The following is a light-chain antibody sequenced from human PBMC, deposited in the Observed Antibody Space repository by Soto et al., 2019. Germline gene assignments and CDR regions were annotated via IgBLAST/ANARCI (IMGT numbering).Light chain of an antibody. CDR1: QSISSDH. CDR2: GAS. J-gene: IGKJ3*01. CDR3: QHYRSAPFT. V-gene: IGKV3-20*01. Sequence: ESVLTQSPFILSLSPGERATLACRASQSISSDHLAWYQQRPGQSPRLLIYGASSRTTGVPDRFSGSGSGTDFTLTISRLEPEDFAVYYCQHYRSAPFTFGPGTKVDIK.